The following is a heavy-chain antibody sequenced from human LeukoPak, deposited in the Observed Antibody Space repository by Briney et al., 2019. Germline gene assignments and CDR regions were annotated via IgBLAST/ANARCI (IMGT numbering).Heavy chain of an antibody. Sequence: ASVKVSCKASGYTFTNFGISWVRQAPGQGLEWMGWTSASNGNTNYAQNLQGRVTMTIDTSTSTAYMELRSLRSDDTAVYYCARALNPGYSRFWGQGTLVTVSA. V-gene: IGHV1-18*04. J-gene: IGHJ4*02. CDR3: ARALNPGYSRF. CDR1: GYTFTNFG. D-gene: IGHD5-12*01. CDR2: TSASNGNT.